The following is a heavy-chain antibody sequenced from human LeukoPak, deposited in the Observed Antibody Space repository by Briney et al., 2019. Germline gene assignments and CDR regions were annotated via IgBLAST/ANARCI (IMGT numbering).Heavy chain of an antibody. CDR3: ARHTLYGSGSYYVYYFDY. Sequence: ASVKVSCDASGYSFSNFDITWVRQAPGQGLEWMGWVNPNSGYTGYAQKFQGRVTLTRNTSISTAYMELSTLRSEDTAVYYCARHTLYGSGSYYVYYFDYWGQGTLVTVSS. CDR1: GYSFSNFD. CDR2: VNPNSGYT. J-gene: IGHJ4*02. V-gene: IGHV1-8*03. D-gene: IGHD3-10*01.